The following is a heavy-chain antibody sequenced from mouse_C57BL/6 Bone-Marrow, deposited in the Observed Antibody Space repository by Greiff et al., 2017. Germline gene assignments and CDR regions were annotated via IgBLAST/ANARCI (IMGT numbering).Heavy chain of an antibody. Sequence: EVKLMESGGGLVQPKGSLKLSCAASGFSFNTYAMNWVRQAPGKGLEWVARIRSKSNNYATYYADSVKDRFTISRDDSESMIYLQMNNLKTEDTAMYYCVRGGGKGYWYFDVWGTGTTVTVSS. CDR1: GFSFNTYA. V-gene: IGHV10-1*01. J-gene: IGHJ1*03. CDR2: IRSKSNNYAT. CDR3: VRGGGKGYWYFDV.